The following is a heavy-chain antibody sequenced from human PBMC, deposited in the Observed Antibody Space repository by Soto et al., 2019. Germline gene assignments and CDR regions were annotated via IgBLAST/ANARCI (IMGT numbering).Heavy chain of an antibody. Sequence: GGSLRLSCAPSGFTFSSYGTHWVRQAPGKGLEWVAVISYDGSDKYYGDSVKGRFTISRDDSKNTLYLQMNSLRVEDTAIYYCAKTAGYDYVWGSSGLDPWGQGT. D-gene: IGHD3-16*01. CDR1: GFTFSSYG. CDR3: AKTAGYDYVWGSSGLDP. CDR2: ISYDGSDK. J-gene: IGHJ5*02. V-gene: IGHV3-30*18.